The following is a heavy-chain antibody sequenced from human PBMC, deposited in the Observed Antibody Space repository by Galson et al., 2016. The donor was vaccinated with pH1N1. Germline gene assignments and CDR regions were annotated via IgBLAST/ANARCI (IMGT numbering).Heavy chain of an antibody. CDR1: GGSINSDSYY. D-gene: IGHD1-26*01. J-gene: IGHJ3*02. CDR2: IYTSGGT. V-gene: IGHV4-61*02. CDR3: ARDAAHTGTYYVAFGT. Sequence: TLSLTCTVSGGSINSDSYYWSWIRQPAGKGLEWIGRIYTSGGTNYNPSLKSRVTISVDTSKNHFSLKLSSVTAADTAVYYCARDAAHTGTYYVAFGTWGQGTIVTVSS.